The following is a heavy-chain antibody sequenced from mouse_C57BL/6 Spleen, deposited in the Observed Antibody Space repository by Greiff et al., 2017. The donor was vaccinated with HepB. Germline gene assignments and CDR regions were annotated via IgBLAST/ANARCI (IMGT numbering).Heavy chain of an antibody. V-gene: IGHV1-80*01. D-gene: IGHD4-1*01. J-gene: IGHJ3*01. CDR3: ARERWDVKAAWFAY. Sequence: VQLQQSGAELVKPGASVKISCKASGYAFSSYWMNWVKQRPGKGLEWIGQIYPGDGDTNYNGKFKGKATLTADKSSSTAYMQLSSLTSEDSAVYFCARERWDVKAAWFAYWGQGTLVTVSA. CDR1: GYAFSSYW. CDR2: IYPGDGDT.